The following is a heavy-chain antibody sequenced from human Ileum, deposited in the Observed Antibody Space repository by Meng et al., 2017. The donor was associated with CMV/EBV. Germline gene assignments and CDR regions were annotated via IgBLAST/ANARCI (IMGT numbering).Heavy chain of an antibody. CDR1: GDFLYSSTYG. CDR3: ARDRDDNWGNFDS. J-gene: IGHJ4*02. CDR2: MWHSGRT. Sequence: VSGDFLYSSTYGWAWIRQPPGKGLEWIGTMWHSGRTYYNPSLMSRVTMSVDTSNNQFSLNLRSVTAADTAIYYCARDRDDNWGNFDSWGQGSLVTVSS. D-gene: IGHD7-27*01. V-gene: IGHV4-39*07.